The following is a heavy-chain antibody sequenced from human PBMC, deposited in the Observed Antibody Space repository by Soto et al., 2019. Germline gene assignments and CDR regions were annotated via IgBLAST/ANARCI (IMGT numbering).Heavy chain of an antibody. V-gene: IGHV4-34*01. CDR3: ASSPMIYGMDV. CDR2: INHSGST. D-gene: IGHD3-22*01. J-gene: IGHJ6*02. Sequence: KTSETLSLTCAVYGGSFSGYYWSWIRQPPGKGLEWIGEINHSGSTNYNPSLKSRVTISVDTSKNQFSLKLSSVTAADTAVYYCASSPMIYGMDVWGQGTTVTVSS. CDR1: GGSFSGYY.